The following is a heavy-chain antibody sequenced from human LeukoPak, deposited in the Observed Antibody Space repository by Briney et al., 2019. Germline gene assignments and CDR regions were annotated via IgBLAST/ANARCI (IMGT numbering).Heavy chain of an antibody. CDR1: GGSISSSGYY. CDR3: ARGRVTFNYYGSGSYYSPPDY. Sequence: PSETLSLTCSVSGGSISSSGYYWGWIRQPPGKGLEWIGEINHSGSTNYNPSPKSRVTISVDTSKNQFSLKLSSVTAADTAVYYCARGRVTFNYYGSGSYYSPPDYWGQGTLVTVSS. V-gene: IGHV4-39*07. J-gene: IGHJ4*02. D-gene: IGHD3-10*01. CDR2: INHSGST.